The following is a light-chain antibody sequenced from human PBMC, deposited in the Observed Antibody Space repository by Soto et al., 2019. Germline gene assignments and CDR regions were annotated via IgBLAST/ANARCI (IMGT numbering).Light chain of an antibody. CDR1: HAINVY. V-gene: IGKV1-39*01. Sequence: DIQVTQSPSSVSASIGDTVTITCRASHAINVYLNWSQQKPGEVPKLLIYSASTLHNGVPSRFTVSGSETDFTLTITSLQPEDWATYYCQHGYVAPSSVGQVTKVYI. J-gene: IGKJ1*01. CDR2: SAS. CDR3: QHGYVAPSS.